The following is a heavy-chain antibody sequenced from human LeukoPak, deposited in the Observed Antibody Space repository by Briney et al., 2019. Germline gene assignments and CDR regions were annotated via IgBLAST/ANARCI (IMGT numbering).Heavy chain of an antibody. CDR2: IYSGGST. CDR3: ARGGRYFDWLLSGSGWFDP. V-gene: IGHV3-53*01. J-gene: IGHJ5*02. CDR1: GFTVSSNY. Sequence: PGGSLRLSCAASGFTVSSNYMSWVRQAPGKGLEWVSFIYSGGSTYYANSVKGRFTSSRDNSKNTLYLQMNSLRAEDTAVYYCARGGRYFDWLLSGSGWFDPWGQRTLVTVSS. D-gene: IGHD3-9*01.